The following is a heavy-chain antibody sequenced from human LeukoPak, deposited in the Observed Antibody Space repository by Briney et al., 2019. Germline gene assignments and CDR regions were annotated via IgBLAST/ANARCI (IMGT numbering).Heavy chain of an antibody. CDR2: ISAYNGNT. J-gene: IGHJ4*02. CDR3: ARGVGQTTGTTGGYYFDF. V-gene: IGHV1-18*01. D-gene: IGHD1-1*01. CDR1: GYTFTNYG. Sequence: ASVTVSCKASGYTFTNYGITWVRQAPGQGLEWMGWISAYNGNTNYAQKIQGRVTMTTDTSTTTAYMELRSLRSDDTAVYYCARGVGQTTGTTGGYYFDFWGQGTLVTVSS.